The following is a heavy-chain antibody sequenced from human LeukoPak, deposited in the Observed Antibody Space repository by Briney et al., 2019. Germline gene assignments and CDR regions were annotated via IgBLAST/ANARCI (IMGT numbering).Heavy chain of an antibody. CDR1: GGSISSDY. V-gene: IGHV4-59*01. J-gene: IGHJ6*03. CDR3: AKDPLSYYYYYYMDV. Sequence: PSETLSLTCTVSGGSISSDYWSWIRQPPGKGLEWIGYIYYSGSTNYNPSLKSRVTISVDTSKNQFSLKLSSVTAVDTAVYYCAKDPLSYYYYYYMDVWGKGTTVTVPS. CDR2: IYYSGST.